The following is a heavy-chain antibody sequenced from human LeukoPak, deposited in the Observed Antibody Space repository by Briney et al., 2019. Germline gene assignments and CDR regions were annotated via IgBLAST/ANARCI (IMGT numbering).Heavy chain of an antibody. CDR2: ISGSGGST. CDR3: AKGGGWLYYLDY. J-gene: IGHJ4*02. CDR1: GFTFSTFA. Sequence: GGSLRLSCAASGFTFSTFAMSWVRQAPGKGLEWVSAISGSGGSTYYADSVKGRFTISRDNSKNTMYLQMNSLRAEDTAVYYCAKGGGWLYYLDYWGQGTLVTVSS. D-gene: IGHD6-19*01. V-gene: IGHV3-23*01.